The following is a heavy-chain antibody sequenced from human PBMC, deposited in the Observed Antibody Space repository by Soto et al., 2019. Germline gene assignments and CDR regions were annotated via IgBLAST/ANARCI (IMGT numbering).Heavy chain of an antibody. CDR3: ARLLTTVVRPQWYFDL. J-gene: IGHJ2*01. CDR2: SIPIFGTA. CDR1: GGTFSSYA. D-gene: IGHD4-17*01. Sequence: QVQLVQSGADVKKPGSSVKVSCKASGGTFSSYAISWVRQAPGKGLEWMGGSIPIFGTANYAQKFQGRVTIIADESTSTAYMELSSLRSEDTAVYYCARLLTTVVRPQWYFDLWGRGTLVAVSS. V-gene: IGHV1-69*01.